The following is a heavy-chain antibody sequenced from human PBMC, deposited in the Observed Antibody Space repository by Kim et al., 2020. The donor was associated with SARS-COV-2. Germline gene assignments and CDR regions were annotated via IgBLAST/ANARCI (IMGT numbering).Heavy chain of an antibody. V-gene: IGHV6-1*01. CDR1: ADSVSSNSAA. J-gene: IGHJ6*04. CDR2: TYYRSKWYN. CDR3: ARDSDSYFDWLLGMDV. Sequence: SQTLSLTCAISADSVSSNSAAWNWIRQSPSRGLEWLGRTYYRSKWYNDYAVSVKSRITINPDTSKNQFSLQLNSVTPEDTAVYYCARDSDSYFDWLLGMDVWGKGTTVTVSS. D-gene: IGHD3-9*01.